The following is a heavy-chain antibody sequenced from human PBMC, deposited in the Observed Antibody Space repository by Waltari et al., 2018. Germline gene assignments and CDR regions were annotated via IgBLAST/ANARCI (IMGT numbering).Heavy chain of an antibody. CDR3: ARTGARWLQFAAFDI. J-gene: IGHJ3*02. CDR1: RFTFGTYW. V-gene: IGHV3-7*01. D-gene: IGHD5-12*01. CDR2: INQDGSEE. Sequence: EVLLVESGGGLVQTGGSLRLSCAASRFTFGTYWMHWVRQAPGKGLEWVANINQDGSEEYYVDSVKGRFTISRDNAKNSLYLEMKTLRAEDTAIYYCARTGARWLQFAAFDIWGQGTMVTVSS.